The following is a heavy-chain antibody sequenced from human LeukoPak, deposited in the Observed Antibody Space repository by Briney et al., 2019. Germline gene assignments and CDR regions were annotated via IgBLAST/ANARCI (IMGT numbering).Heavy chain of an antibody. Sequence: SETLSLTCTVSGGSISSSSYYWGWIRQPPGKGLEWIGNIYYSGSTYYNPSLESRVTISVDTSKNQFSLKLSSVTAADTAVYYCARKGSGANGNWFDPWGQGTLVTVSS. D-gene: IGHD3-10*01. V-gene: IGHV4-39*01. CDR1: GGSISSSSYY. J-gene: IGHJ5*02. CDR3: ARKGSGANGNWFDP. CDR2: IYYSGST.